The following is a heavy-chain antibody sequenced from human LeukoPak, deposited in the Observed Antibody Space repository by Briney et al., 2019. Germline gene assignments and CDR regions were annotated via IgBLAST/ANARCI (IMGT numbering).Heavy chain of an antibody. J-gene: IGHJ4*02. D-gene: IGHD2-2*01. CDR1: GFTFSSYA. CDR3: AKPRLTYAPLTAY. V-gene: IGHV3-23*01. Sequence: PGGTLRLSCAASGFTFSSYAMSCVRQAPAKRLEWLSAISGSGGSTYYADSVKSRFTISRDNSKNTLYLQMNSLRAEDTAVYYCAKPRLTYAPLTAYWGQGTLVTVSS. CDR2: ISGSGGST.